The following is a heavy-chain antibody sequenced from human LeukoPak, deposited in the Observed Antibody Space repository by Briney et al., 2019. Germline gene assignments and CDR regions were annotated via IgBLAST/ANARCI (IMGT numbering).Heavy chain of an antibody. CDR3: AKNPARSPGDYFDY. Sequence: GGSLRLSCAASGFTFTIYAMNWVRQAPGKGLEWVSAISGSGGSTYYADSVKGRFTISRDNSKNTPYLQMNSLRAEDTAVYYCAKNPARSPGDYFDYWGQGTLVTVSS. CDR2: ISGSGGST. V-gene: IGHV3-23*01. CDR1: GFTFTIYA. J-gene: IGHJ4*02.